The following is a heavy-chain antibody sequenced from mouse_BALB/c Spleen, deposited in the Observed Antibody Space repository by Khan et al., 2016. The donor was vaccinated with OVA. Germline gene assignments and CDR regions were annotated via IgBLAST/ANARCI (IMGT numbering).Heavy chain of an antibody. J-gene: IGHJ4*01. CDR2: IWAGGST. CDR3: ARETAYYGNYESMDY. D-gene: IGHD2-10*01. V-gene: IGHV2-9*02. CDR1: GFSLSNYG. Sequence: QVQLKESGPGLVAPSQSLSITCTVSGFSLSNYGVNWVRQPPGKGLEWLGIIWAGGSTNYNSALMSKPNIRKDDAKSQVFLKMNSLQTDDTAMYYCARETAYYGNYESMDYWGQGTSVTVSS.